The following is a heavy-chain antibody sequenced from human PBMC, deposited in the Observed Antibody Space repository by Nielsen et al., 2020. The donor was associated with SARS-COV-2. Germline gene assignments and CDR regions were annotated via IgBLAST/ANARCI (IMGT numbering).Heavy chain of an antibody. J-gene: IGHJ4*02. V-gene: IGHV4-59*01. CDR2: IHYSGTA. CDR3: ATDGFSFGTFDY. CDR1: TGINNYY. D-gene: IGHD1-1*01. Sequence: SETLSLTCTVSTGINNYYWSWIRQPPGKELEWLAYIHYSGTANYNPSLKSRGLVSIDTSKNQFSLKLSSVTAADTAVYYCATDGFSFGTFDYWGQGALVTVSS.